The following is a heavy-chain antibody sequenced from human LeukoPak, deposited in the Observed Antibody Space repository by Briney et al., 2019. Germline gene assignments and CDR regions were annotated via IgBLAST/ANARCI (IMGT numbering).Heavy chain of an antibody. CDR1: AFTFSSYS. CDR3: ARALPNIDYNF. D-gene: IGHD2/OR15-2a*01. J-gene: IGHJ4*02. CDR2: ISSSSDYI. V-gene: IGHV3-21*01. Sequence: GGSLRLSCAASAFTFSSYSMNWVRQAPGKGLEWVSSISSSSDYIYYADSMKGRFTISRDNAKSSLYLQMNSLRAEDTAVYFCARALPNIDYNFWGQGTLVTVSS.